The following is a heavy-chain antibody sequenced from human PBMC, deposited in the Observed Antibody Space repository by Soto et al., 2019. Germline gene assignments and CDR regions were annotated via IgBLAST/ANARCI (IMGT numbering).Heavy chain of an antibody. J-gene: IGHJ4*02. CDR1: GGTFSSYA. CDR2: IIPIFGTA. CDR3: ARGVEMATEPQLGLYAY. D-gene: IGHD5-12*01. V-gene: IGHV1-69*01. Sequence: QVQLVQSGAEVKKPGSSVKVSCKASGGTFSSYAISWVRQAPGQGLEWMGGIIPIFGTANYAQKFQGRVRITAEESTRTVYMVLGCLRSEDRAVYYCARGVEMATEPQLGLYAYWGQGTLVTVSS.